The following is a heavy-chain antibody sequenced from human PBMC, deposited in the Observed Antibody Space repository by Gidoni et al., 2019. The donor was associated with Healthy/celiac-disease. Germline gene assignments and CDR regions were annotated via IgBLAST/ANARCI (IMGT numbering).Heavy chain of an antibody. CDR2: INHSGST. D-gene: IGHD5-12*01. Sequence: QVQLQQWGAGLFKPSETLSLTCAVYGGSFSGYYWSWIRQPPGKGLEWIGEINHSGSTNYNPSLKSRVTISVDTSKNQFSLKLSSVTAADTAVYYCARGVRSGYDSVVKAFDIWGQGTMVTVSS. CDR3: ARGVRSGYDSVVKAFDI. V-gene: IGHV4-34*01. J-gene: IGHJ3*02. CDR1: GGSFSGYY.